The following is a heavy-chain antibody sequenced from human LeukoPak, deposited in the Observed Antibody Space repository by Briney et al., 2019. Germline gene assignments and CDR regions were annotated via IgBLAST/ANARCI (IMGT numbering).Heavy chain of an antibody. CDR2: IYYSGTT. D-gene: IGHD4/OR15-4a*01. V-gene: IGHV4-59*01. Sequence: SSETLSLTCTVSGGSISSYYWNWIRQPPGKGMEWIGYIYYSGTTNYNPSLRSRVTISIDTSKNQFSLKMSSVTAADTAVYYCARDLMGASHFDYWGQGTLVTVSS. CDR1: GGSISSYY. CDR3: ARDLMGASHFDY. J-gene: IGHJ4*02.